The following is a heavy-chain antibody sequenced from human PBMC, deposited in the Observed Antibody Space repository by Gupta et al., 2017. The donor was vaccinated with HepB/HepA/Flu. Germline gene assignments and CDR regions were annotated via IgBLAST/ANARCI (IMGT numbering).Heavy chain of an antibody. D-gene: IGHD2-2*03. CDR2: IYSGGNT. V-gene: IGHV3-53*01. J-gene: IGHJ5*02. CDR1: GFTVSSSY. Sequence: EVQVVESGGGLIQPGGSLRLSCAASGFTVSSSYMSWVRQAPGKGLEWVSVIYSGGNTYYADSVKGRFTISRDNSKNTLYLQMNSLRADDTAVYHCARDPGYGQSTSFDPWGQGTLVTVSS. CDR3: ARDPGYGQSTSFDP.